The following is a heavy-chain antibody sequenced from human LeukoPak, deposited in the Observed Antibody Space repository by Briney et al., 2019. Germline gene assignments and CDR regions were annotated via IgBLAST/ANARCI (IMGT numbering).Heavy chain of an antibody. J-gene: IGHJ3*02. V-gene: IGHV4-61*01. Sequence: PSETLPLTCTVSGASISIGSYYWSWIRQPPGKGLEWIGYFHYSRSTNYNPSLKSRVAISIDTSKNQFALKLSSVTAADTAVYYCARAVFAFDIWGQGTMVAVSP. D-gene: IGHD3-16*01. CDR1: GASISIGSYY. CDR2: FHYSRST. CDR3: ARAVFAFDI.